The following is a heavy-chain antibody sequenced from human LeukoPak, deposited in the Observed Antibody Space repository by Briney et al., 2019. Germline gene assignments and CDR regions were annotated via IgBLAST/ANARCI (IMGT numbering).Heavy chain of an antibody. Sequence: PSETLSLTCTVSGGPISSSSYYWGWIRQPPGKGLEWIGSIYYSGSTYYNPSLKSRVTISVDTSKNQFSLKLSSVTAADTAVYYCASLRYNWNYFDYWGQGTLVTVSS. CDR1: GGPISSSSYY. CDR3: ASLRYNWNYFDY. D-gene: IGHD1-20*01. J-gene: IGHJ4*02. CDR2: IYYSGST. V-gene: IGHV4-39*01.